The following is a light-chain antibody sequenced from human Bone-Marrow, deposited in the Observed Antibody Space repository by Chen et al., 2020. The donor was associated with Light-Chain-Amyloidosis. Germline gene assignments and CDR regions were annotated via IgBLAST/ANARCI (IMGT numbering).Light chain of an antibody. CDR1: QSVLYSSNNKNY. Sequence: DTVMTQSPDSLAGSLGERANINCKSSQSVLYSSNNKNYLAWYQQKPGQPPKLLIYWASTRESGVPDRFSGSGSGTDFTLTISSLQAEDVAVYYCQQYYSTPITFGQGTRLEIK. CDR3: QQYYSTPIT. J-gene: IGKJ5*01. V-gene: IGKV4-1*01. CDR2: WAS.